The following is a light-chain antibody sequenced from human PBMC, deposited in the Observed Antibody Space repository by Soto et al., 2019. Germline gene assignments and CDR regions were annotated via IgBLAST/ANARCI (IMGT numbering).Light chain of an antibody. Sequence: QSALTQPPSASGSPGQSVTISCTGTSSDVGAFNYVSWYQQHPVKAPKLMIYEVSKRPSGVPDRFSGSKSGNTASLTVSGLQAEDEADYYCSSYACSNALVFGGGTKLTVL. V-gene: IGLV2-8*01. J-gene: IGLJ2*01. CDR3: SSYACSNALV. CDR2: EVS. CDR1: SSDVGAFNY.